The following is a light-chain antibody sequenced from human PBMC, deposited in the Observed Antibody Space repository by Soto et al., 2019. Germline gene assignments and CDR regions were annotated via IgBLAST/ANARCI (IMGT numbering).Light chain of an antibody. J-gene: IGKJ4*01. CDR3: QQYGSSPLT. CDR1: QSVSSNY. CDR2: GAS. V-gene: IGKV3-20*01. Sequence: VVLTQSPGTLSLSPGEGATLSCMASQSVSSNYLAWYRQKPGQAPRLLIYGASSRATGVPDRFSGSGSGTDFTLTISRLEHEDFAVYYCQQYGSSPLTFGGGTKADIK.